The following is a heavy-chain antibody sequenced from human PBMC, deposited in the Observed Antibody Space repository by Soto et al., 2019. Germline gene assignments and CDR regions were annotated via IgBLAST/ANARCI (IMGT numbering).Heavy chain of an antibody. CDR3: VRDAYKLHYNYGFDV. V-gene: IGHV3-48*03. Sequence: EVQLVESGGGLVQPGGSLRLSCAAPGFMFRGFEMNWVRQAPGKGLQWVSCISSSGSTIHYAESVKGRFTVSGDNAKNSLYFQMNSLSADDTARYYCVRDAYKLHYNYGFDVWGQGTTVIVSS. CDR2: ISSSGSTI. D-gene: IGHD3-16*01. CDR1: GFMFRGFE. J-gene: IGHJ6*02.